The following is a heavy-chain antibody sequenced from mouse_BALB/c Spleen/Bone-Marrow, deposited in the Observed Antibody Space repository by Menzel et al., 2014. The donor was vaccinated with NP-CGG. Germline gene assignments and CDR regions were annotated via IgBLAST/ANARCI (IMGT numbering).Heavy chain of an antibody. J-gene: IGHJ2*01. V-gene: IGHV1-80*01. CDR2: IYPGDGDT. D-gene: IGHD1-2*01. CDR1: GYAFSAYW. Sequence: QVHVKQSGAELVRPGSSGKISCKASGYAFSAYWMNWVKQRPGQGLEWIGQIYPGDGDTNYNGKFKGKATLTADKSSSTAYMQLSSLTSEDSAVYFCTRSTATFDYWGQGTTLTVSS. CDR3: TRSTATFDY.